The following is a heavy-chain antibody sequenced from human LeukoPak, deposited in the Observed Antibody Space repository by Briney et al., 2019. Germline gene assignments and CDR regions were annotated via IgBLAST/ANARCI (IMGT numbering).Heavy chain of an antibody. CDR1: GFTFSDYY. CDR2: ISSSGSTI. J-gene: IGHJ6*02. V-gene: IGHV3-11*01. D-gene: IGHD3-22*01. Sequence: GGSLRLSCTASGFTFSDYYMSWIRQAPGKGLEWVSYISSSGSTIYYADSVKGRFTISRDNAKNSLYLQMNSLRAEDTAVYYCARASITMIVVVHYGMDVWGQGTTVTVSS. CDR3: ARASITMIVVVHYGMDV.